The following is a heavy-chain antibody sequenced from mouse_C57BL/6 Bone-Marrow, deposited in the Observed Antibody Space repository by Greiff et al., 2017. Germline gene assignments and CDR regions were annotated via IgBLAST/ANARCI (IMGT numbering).Heavy chain of an antibody. CDR1: GYAFSSYW. CDR2: IYPGDGDT. V-gene: IGHV1-80*01. Sequence: VQLQQSGAELVKPGASVKISCKASGYAFSSYWMNWVKQRPGKGLEWIGQIYPGDGDTNYNGKFKGKATLTADKSSSTAYMQRSSLTSEDSAVYFCAREGTMNHYYAMDYWGQGTSVTVSS. J-gene: IGHJ4*01. CDR3: AREGTMNHYYAMDY. D-gene: IGHD2-4*01.